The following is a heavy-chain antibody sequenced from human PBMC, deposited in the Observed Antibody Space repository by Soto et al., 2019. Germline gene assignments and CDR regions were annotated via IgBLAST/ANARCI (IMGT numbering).Heavy chain of an antibody. CDR3: ARVRSGYYYGYYYYGMDV. CDR2: INHSGST. D-gene: IGHD3-22*01. V-gene: IGHV4-34*01. CDR1: GGPINSPDYY. Sequence: PSETLSLTCNVSGGPINSPDYYWTWIRQSPGKGLGWIGEINHSGSTNYNPSLKSRVTISVDTSKNQFSLKLSSVTAADTAVYYCARVRSGYYYGYYYYGMDVWGQGTTVTVSS. J-gene: IGHJ6*02.